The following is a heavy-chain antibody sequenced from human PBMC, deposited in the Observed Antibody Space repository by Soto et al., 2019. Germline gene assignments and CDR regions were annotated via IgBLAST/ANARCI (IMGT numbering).Heavy chain of an antibody. D-gene: IGHD2-15*01. Sequence: GGSLRLSCAASGFTFSNFGMHWVRQAPGKGLEWVAAISSDGSDKYYSDSVKGRFTISRDNSKNTLFLQMNSLRVEDTAVYYCVKGSDVARQELDYWGQGTLVTVSS. J-gene: IGHJ4*02. CDR1: GFTFSNFG. CDR3: VKGSDVARQELDY. V-gene: IGHV3-30*18. CDR2: ISSDGSDK.